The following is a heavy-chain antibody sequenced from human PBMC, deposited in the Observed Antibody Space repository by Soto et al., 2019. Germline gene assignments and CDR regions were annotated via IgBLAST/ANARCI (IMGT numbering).Heavy chain of an antibody. V-gene: IGHV5-51*01. J-gene: IGHJ6*02. Sequence: GESLKISWKGSGYSFTSYWIGWVRQMPWKGLEWMGIIYPGDSDTRYSPSFQGQVTISADKSISTAYLQWSSLKASDTAMYYCARVDTMVRGRYYYYGMDVWGQGTTVTVSS. CDR1: GYSFTSYW. D-gene: IGHD3-10*01. CDR3: ARVDTMVRGRYYYYGMDV. CDR2: IYPGDSDT.